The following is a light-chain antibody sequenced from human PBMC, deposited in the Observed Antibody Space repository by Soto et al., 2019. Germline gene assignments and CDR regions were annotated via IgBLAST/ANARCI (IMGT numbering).Light chain of an antibody. J-gene: IGLJ1*01. CDR1: SSDVGGYNY. Sequence: QSDLTQPASVTGFPGQSITISCTGTSSDVGGYNYVSWYQQHPGKAPKFMIYDVSNRPSGVSNRFSGSKSGNTASLTISGLQAEDEADYYCCSYTTSNTRQIVFGTGTKVTVL. V-gene: IGLV2-14*01. CDR3: CSYTTSNTRQIV. CDR2: DVS.